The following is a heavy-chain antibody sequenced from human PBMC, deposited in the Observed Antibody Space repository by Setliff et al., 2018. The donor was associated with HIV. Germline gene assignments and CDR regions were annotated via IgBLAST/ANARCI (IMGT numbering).Heavy chain of an antibody. V-gene: IGHV1-8*01. CDR2: VYASTGHT. Sequence: EASVKVSCKTSGDKFGSFDINWVRQASGQGLEWVGWVYASTGHTAYARKFEGRVTMTWDPSTGIGYMELNSLRADDTAVYYCARGIDILVKMGIYYHYMDVWGKGTTVTVSS. D-gene: IGHD2-15*01. CDR1: GDKFGSFD. J-gene: IGHJ6*03. CDR3: ARGIDILVKMGIYYHYMDV.